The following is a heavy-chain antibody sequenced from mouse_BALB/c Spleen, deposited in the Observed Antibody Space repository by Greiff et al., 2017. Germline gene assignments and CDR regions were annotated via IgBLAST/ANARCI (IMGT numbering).Heavy chain of an antibody. CDR1: GFTFSSFG. V-gene: IGHV5-17*02. CDR2: ISSGSSTI. J-gene: IGHJ4*01. D-gene: IGHD2-1*01. CDR3: ARSSYQGNYCAMDY. Sequence: EVQLMESGGGLVQPGGSRKLSCAASGFTFSSFGMHWVRQAPEKGLEWVAYISSGSSTIYYADTVKGRFTISRDNPKNTLFLQMTSLRSEDAAMYYYARSSYQGNYCAMDYWGQGTSVTVSS.